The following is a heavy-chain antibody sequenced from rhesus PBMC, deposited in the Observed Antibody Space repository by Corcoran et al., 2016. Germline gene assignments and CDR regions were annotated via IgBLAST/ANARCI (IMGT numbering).Heavy chain of an antibody. CDR1: GFTFSSYD. Sequence: EVQLVESGGGLVQPGGSLRLSCAASGFTFSSYDMSWVHQAPGKGREWVSYIIYTGKTIYYADSVQGRFTISNDNAKNSLSLQMSRLRAEDTAVYYCTRGLIAAGAGHYWGQGVLVTVSS. CDR3: TRGLIAAGAGHY. V-gene: IGHV3-136*01. J-gene: IGHJ4*01. CDR2: IIYTGKTI. D-gene: IGHD6-13*01.